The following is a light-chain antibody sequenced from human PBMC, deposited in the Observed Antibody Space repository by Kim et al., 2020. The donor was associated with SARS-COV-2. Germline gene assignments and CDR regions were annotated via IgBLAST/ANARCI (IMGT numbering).Light chain of an antibody. CDR3: QQYNNWPPWT. CDR1: QSVSSN. Sequence: EIVMTQSPATLSVSPGERATLSCRASQSVSSNLAWYQQKPGQAPRLLIYGASTRAAGFPARFSGSGSGTEFTLTISSLQSEDFAVYYCQQYNNWPPWTFGQGTKVDIK. J-gene: IGKJ1*01. V-gene: IGKV3-15*01. CDR2: GAS.